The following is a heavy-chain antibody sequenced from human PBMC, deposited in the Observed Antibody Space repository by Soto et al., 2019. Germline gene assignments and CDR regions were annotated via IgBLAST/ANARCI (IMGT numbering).Heavy chain of an antibody. D-gene: IGHD2-2*02. Sequence: TLSLTCAVYGGSFSGYYWSWIRQPPGKGLEWIGEINHSGSTNYNPSLKSRVTISVDTSKNQFSLKLSSVTAADTAVYYCARALRYCSSTSCYIWGYYGMDVWGQGTTVTVSS. CDR3: ARALRYCSSTSCYIWGYYGMDV. CDR2: INHSGST. V-gene: IGHV4-34*01. J-gene: IGHJ6*02. CDR1: GGSFSGYY.